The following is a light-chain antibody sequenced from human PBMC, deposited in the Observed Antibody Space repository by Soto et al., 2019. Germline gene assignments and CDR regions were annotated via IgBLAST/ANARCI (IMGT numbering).Light chain of an antibody. CDR1: QSVRSS. Sequence: EIVMTHYPATLSVSPGERATLSCRASQSVRSSLAWYQQKPGQAPRLLIYSASTRAPGIPARFSGSGSETDFTLTISSLQSEDFAVYYCQQYNSWPPITFGQGTRLEIK. J-gene: IGKJ5*01. CDR3: QQYNSWPPIT. V-gene: IGKV3-15*01. CDR2: SAS.